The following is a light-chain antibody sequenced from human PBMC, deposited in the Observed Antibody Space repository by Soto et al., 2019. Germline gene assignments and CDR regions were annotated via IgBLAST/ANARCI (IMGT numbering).Light chain of an antibody. CDR2: DVT. Sequence: QSAMTQPAAGSGSPGQSITVSCTGTSSDVGGYDYVSWYQQHPGNAPKLLISDVTNRPSGVSNRFSGSKSGNTASLTISGLQTEDEADYYCTSYTSSSTYVFGTGTKVTVL. CDR1: SSDVGGYDY. J-gene: IGLJ1*01. V-gene: IGLV2-14*01. CDR3: TSYTSSSTYV.